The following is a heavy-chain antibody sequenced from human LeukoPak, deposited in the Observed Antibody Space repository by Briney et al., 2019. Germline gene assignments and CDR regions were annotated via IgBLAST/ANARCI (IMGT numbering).Heavy chain of an antibody. D-gene: IGHD3-10*01. Sequence: SETLSLTCAVYGGSFSGYYWSWIRQPPGKGLEWIGEINHSGSTNYNPSLKSRVTISVDTSKNQFSLKLSSVTAADTAVYYCARATMVRGVIIYYYYYYMDVWGKGTTVTVSS. J-gene: IGHJ6*03. V-gene: IGHV4-34*01. CDR2: INHSGST. CDR3: ARATMVRGVIIYYYYYYMDV. CDR1: GGSFSGYY.